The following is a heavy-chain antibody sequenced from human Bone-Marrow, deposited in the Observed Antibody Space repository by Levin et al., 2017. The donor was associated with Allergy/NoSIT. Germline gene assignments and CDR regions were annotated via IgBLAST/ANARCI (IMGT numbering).Heavy chain of an antibody. CDR3: TTDESYGYFSDH. V-gene: IGHV3-15*01. Sequence: TSGGSLRLSCAASGLIFYNAWMTWVRQAPGQGLEWVGRIKSKMDGGTVEYAGSVKDRFIISRDDSKNTVYLKMYNLKMEDTAVYYCTTDESYGYFSDHWGQGTLVTVSS. J-gene: IGHJ4*02. D-gene: IGHD3-16*01. CDR2: IKSKMDGGTV. CDR1: GLIFYNAW.